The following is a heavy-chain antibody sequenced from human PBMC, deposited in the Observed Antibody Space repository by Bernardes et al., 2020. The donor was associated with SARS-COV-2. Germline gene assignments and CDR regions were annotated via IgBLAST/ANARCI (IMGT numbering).Heavy chain of an antibody. CDR1: GYTFTSYG. D-gene: IGHD3-22*01. CDR3: ARGAWVDYYDKTGSFDY. Sequence: ASVKVSCKSSGYTFTSYGITWVRQAPGQGLEWMGWISAHNGNTNYAQNLQGRVTMTTDTSTSTAYMELRSLRSDDTAVYYCARGAWVDYYDKTGSFDYWGQGTLVTVSS. V-gene: IGHV1-18*01. CDR2: ISAHNGNT. J-gene: IGHJ4*02.